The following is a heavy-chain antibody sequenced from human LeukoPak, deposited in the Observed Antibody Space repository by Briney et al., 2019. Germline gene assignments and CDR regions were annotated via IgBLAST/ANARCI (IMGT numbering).Heavy chain of an antibody. D-gene: IGHD1-20*01. Sequence: QAGGSLRLSCAASGFTVSSNYMSWVRRAPGKGLEWVSGISVIGGKTYYADSVKGRFTISRDNSKNTLYLQMNSLRAEDTAVYYCAKDKWNDVTYFDYWGQGTLVTVSS. CDR2: ISVIGGKT. J-gene: IGHJ4*02. V-gene: IGHV3-23*01. CDR3: AKDKWNDVTYFDY. CDR1: GFTVSSNY.